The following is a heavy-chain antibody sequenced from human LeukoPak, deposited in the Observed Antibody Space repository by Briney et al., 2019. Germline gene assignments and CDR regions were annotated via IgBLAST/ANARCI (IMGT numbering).Heavy chain of an antibody. J-gene: IGHJ4*02. CDR2: IIPIFGTA. D-gene: IGHD6-19*01. Sequence: ASVKVSCKASGGTFSSYAIGWVLQAPGQGLEWMGGIIPIFGTANYAQKFQGRVTITADKSTSTAYMELSSLRSEDTAVYYCAREDSSGWDYWGQGTLVTVSS. CDR1: GGTFSSYA. CDR3: AREDSSGWDY. V-gene: IGHV1-69*06.